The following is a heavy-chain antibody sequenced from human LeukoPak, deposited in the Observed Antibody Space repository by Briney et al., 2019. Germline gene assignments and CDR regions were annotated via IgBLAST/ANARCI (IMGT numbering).Heavy chain of an antibody. CDR2: IIPIFGTA. D-gene: IGHD6-13*01. CDR1: GGTFSSYA. Sequence: ASVKVYCKASGGTFSSYAISWVRQAPGQGLEWMGGIIPIFGTANYAQKFQGRVTITTDESTSTAYMELSSLRSEDTAVYYCARGLGIADNFDYWGQGTLVTVSP. J-gene: IGHJ4*02. CDR3: ARGLGIADNFDY. V-gene: IGHV1-69*05.